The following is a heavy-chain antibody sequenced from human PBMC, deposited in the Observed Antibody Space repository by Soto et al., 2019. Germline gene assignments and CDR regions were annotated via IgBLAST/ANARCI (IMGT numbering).Heavy chain of an antibody. J-gene: IGHJ4*02. CDR1: GYTFTSYG. Sequence: VQLVQSGGEVKKPGASVKLSCAASGYTFTSYGISWVRQAPGQGLEWMGWISAYNGNTNYAQKLQGRVTMTTDTTTSKVYMALRSLRSDHTAVYYCVWSGWSNHFDYWGEGTLVAVSS. CDR2: ISAYNGNT. D-gene: IGHD3-3*01. CDR3: VWSGWSNHFDY. V-gene: IGHV1-18*04.